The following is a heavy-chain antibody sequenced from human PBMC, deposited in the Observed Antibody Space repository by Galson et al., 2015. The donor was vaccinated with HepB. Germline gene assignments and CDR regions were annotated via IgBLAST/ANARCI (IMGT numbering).Heavy chain of an antibody. V-gene: IGHV4-34*01. CDR3: ARGWSEGTYTSGYTKHHGLDV. D-gene: IGHD5-18*01. Sequence: SETLSLTCAVYGGSFSGYYWTWVRQPPGKGLEWIGEINHRGSSKYSPSLQSRVIISLDTSKNQFFLMLRSVTAADTGLYYCARGWSEGTYTSGYTKHHGLDVWGQGTTVTVSS. CDR1: GGSFSGYY. CDR2: INHRGSS. J-gene: IGHJ6*02.